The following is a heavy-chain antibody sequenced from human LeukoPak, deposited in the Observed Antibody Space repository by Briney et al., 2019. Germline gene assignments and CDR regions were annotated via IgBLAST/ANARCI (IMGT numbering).Heavy chain of an antibody. CDR2: IKAKAHGGTI. J-gene: IGHJ4*02. V-gene: IGHV3-15*01. CDR1: GFTFINAW. CDR3: TTDGVGVEGATYDD. Sequence: GGSLRLSCAASGFTFINAWMAWVRQAPGKGLEWVGRIKAKAHGGTIEYAAPVKGRFTISRDDSKSTLYLQMNSLKTEDTAVYYCTTDGVGVEGATYDDWGQGTLVSVSS. D-gene: IGHD1-26*01.